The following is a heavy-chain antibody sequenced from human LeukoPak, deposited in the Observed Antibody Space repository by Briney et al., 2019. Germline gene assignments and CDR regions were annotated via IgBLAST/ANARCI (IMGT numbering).Heavy chain of an antibody. J-gene: IGHJ4*02. Sequence: SKTLSLTCAVYGGPFSGYYWSWIRQPPGKGLEWIGEINHSGSTNYNPSLKSRVTISVDTSKNQFSLKLSSVTAADMAVYYCERGRYYKFWGQGTLVTVSS. D-gene: IGHD3-10*01. CDR1: GGPFSGYY. CDR2: INHSGST. CDR3: ERGRYYKF. V-gene: IGHV4-34*01.